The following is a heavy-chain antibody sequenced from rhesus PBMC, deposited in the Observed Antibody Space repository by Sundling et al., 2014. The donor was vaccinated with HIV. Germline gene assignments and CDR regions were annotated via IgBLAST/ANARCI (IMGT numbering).Heavy chain of an antibody. Sequence: QVQLQGSGPGLVKPSETLSLTCAVSGGSINSSNWWSWIRQPPGKGLEWIGNIYGNSAHTYYNPSLKNRVTISKDTSKNQFSLKLNSVTATDTAVYYCAREEWQLYVDYWGQGVLVTVSS. V-gene: IGHV4-65*02. CDR1: GGSINSSNW. CDR3: AREEWQLYVDY. J-gene: IGHJ4*01. D-gene: IGHD1-44*02. CDR2: IYGNSAHT.